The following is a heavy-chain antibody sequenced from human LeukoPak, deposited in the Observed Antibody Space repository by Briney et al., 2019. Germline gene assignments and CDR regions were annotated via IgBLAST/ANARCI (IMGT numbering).Heavy chain of an antibody. V-gene: IGHV4-39*07. Sequence: SETLSLTWTVAGGSISSSSYYWGWILQPPVKGLEWIGSIYYSGSTYYNPSLKSRVTISVDTSKNQFSLKLSSVTAADTAVYYCARVPDIVLMVYAPSENYDYWGQGTLVTVSS. CDR2: IYYSGST. D-gene: IGHD2-8*01. CDR1: GGSISSSSYY. J-gene: IGHJ4*02. CDR3: ARVPDIVLMVYAPSENYDY.